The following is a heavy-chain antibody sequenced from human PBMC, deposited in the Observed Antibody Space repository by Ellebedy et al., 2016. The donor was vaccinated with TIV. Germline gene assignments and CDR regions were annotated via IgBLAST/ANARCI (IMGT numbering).Heavy chain of an antibody. D-gene: IGHD1-26*01. V-gene: IGHV3-33*01. CDR3: ARGYSGSPPGN. Sequence: GESLKISXAASGFTFSSYGMHWVRQAPGKGLEWVAVIWYDGSKKYYADPVKGRFTTFRDNSKNTLYLQMNSLRAEDTAVYYCARGYSGSPPGNWGQGTLVTVSS. CDR1: GFTFSSYG. CDR2: IWYDGSKK. J-gene: IGHJ4*02.